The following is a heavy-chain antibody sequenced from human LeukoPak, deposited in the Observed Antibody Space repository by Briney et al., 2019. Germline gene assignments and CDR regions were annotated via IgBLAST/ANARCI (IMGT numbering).Heavy chain of an antibody. V-gene: IGHV4-39*01. D-gene: IGHD3-22*01. CDR3: ARQGSTGYYDYYFDY. Sequence: SETLSLTCTVSGGSIISTTYYWGWIRQPPGKGLEWIGTISYTGNTYYNPSLKSRVTISVDTSKNQFSLKLTSVTAADTTVYYCARQGSTGYYDYYFDYWGQGTLVTVSS. CDR1: GGSIISTTYY. CDR2: ISYTGNT. J-gene: IGHJ4*02.